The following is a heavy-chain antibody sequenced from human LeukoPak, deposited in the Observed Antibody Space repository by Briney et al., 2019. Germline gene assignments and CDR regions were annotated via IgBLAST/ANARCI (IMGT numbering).Heavy chain of an antibody. CDR3: AREIAVAGTEPNNWFDP. CDR1: GGSISSSSYY. Sequence: SETLSLTCTVSGGSISSSSYYWVWIRQPPGKGLEWIGSIYYGGTTYYNPSLKSRVTISVDTAKNQFSLKLSSMPATDTAVYYCAREIAVAGTEPNNWFDPWGQGTLVTVSS. V-gene: IGHV4-39*07. D-gene: IGHD6-19*01. CDR2: IYYGGTT. J-gene: IGHJ5*02.